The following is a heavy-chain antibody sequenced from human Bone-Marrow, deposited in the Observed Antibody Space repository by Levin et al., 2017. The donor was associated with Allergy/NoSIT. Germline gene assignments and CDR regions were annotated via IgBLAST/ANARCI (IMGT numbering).Heavy chain of an antibody. CDR3: ARDESARGGNWCDP. CDR1: GDNVSSNSGV. J-gene: IGHJ5*02. V-gene: IGHV6-1*01. Sequence: SQTLSLTCVVSGDNVSSNSGVWNWIRQSPLRGLEWMGRTYYSSQWYTEYSDSLRSRITIKSDTSKNQISLTLNSVTPEDTAVYDCARDESARGGNWCDPWGQGTLVTVSS. D-gene: IGHD3-10*01. CDR2: TYYSSQWYT.